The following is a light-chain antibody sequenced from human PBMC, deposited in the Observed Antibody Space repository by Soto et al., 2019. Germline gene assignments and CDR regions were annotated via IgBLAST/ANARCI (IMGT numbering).Light chain of an antibody. J-gene: IGLJ1*01. CDR2: EGT. CDR1: RSNIGAGFD. Sequence: QSVLTQPPSVSGAPGQRVTISCTGTRSNIGAGFDVHWYQHHPGKAPKVVIYEGTKRPSGVSNRFSGSKSGNTASLTISGLQAEDEADYYCCSYAGGRIYVFGSGTKLSVL. V-gene: IGLV2-23*01. CDR3: CSYAGGRIYV.